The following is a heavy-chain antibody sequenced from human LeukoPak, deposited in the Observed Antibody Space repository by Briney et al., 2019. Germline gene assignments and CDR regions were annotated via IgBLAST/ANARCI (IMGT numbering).Heavy chain of an antibody. CDR3: TKRQRNHNFDY. CDR1: GFTLSSYD. Sequence: GGSLRLSCAASGFTLSSYDMSWVRQAPGKGLAWVSAISGRGGRTYYADSVKGRFTISRDDPKNTLYLQMNSLRAEDTAVYYCTKRQRNHNFDYGGQGTLVTVSS. CDR2: ISGRGGRT. V-gene: IGHV3-23*01. D-gene: IGHD1-14*01. J-gene: IGHJ4*02.